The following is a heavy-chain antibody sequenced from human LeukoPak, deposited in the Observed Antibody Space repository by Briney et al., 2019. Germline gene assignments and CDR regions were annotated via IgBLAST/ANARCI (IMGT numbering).Heavy chain of an antibody. V-gene: IGHV3-11*06. CDR3: ARVGSIAAAGTPDY. CDR2: ISGSGSDT. CDR1: GFIFSDYY. Sequence: GGSLRLSCAASGFIFSDYYMTWIRQAPGKGLKWLSYISGSGSDTNYADSVKGRFTTSRDNAKNSLYLQMNSLRAEDTAVYYCARVGSIAAAGTPDYWGQGTLVTVSS. D-gene: IGHD6-13*01. J-gene: IGHJ4*02.